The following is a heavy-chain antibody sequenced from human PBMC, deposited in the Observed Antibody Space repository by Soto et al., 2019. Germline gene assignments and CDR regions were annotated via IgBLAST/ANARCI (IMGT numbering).Heavy chain of an antibody. V-gene: IGHV4-30-2*01. CDR3: ARGREFDS. Sequence: TLSLTCAVSGGSLTSGTYSWNWIRQPPGKCLEWIGYIFPSGTTYYNSSLKSRVSISIDVSKNQFSLNLRSLTAADTAVYYCARGREFDSWGQGTLVTVSS. CDR2: IFPSGTT. J-gene: IGHJ4*02. CDR1: GGSLTSGTYS. D-gene: IGHD3-10*01.